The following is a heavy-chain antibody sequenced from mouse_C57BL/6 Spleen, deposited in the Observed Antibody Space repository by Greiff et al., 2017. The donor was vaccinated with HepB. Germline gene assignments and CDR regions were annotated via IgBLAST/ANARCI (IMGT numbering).Heavy chain of an antibody. CDR3: AREGDYGSSYYAMDY. Sequence: QVHVKQSGAELVRPGTSVKVSCKASGYAFTNYLIEWVKQRPGQGLEWIGVINPGSGGTNYNEKFKGKATLTADKSSSTAYMQLSSLTSEDSAVYLCAREGDYGSSYYAMDYWGQGTSVTVSS. V-gene: IGHV1-54*01. J-gene: IGHJ4*01. CDR1: GYAFTNYL. CDR2: INPGSGGT. D-gene: IGHD1-1*01.